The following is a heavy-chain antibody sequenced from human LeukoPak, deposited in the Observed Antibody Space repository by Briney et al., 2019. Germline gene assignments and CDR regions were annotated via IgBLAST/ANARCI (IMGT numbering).Heavy chain of an antibody. CDR1: GYNFATYW. CDR2: IYPSDSNA. V-gene: IGHV5-51*01. Sequence: GESLKISCKGSGYNFATYWIGWVRQMPGKGLEWMGIIYPSDSNARYSPSFQGQVTISADKSINTAYLQWSSLKASDTAMYYCARSSAPIRKPYYSNAFDIWGQGTMVTVSS. D-gene: IGHD3-10*01. J-gene: IGHJ3*02. CDR3: ARSSAPIRKPYYSNAFDI.